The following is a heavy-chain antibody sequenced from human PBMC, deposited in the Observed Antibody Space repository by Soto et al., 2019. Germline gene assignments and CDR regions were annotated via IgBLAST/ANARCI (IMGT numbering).Heavy chain of an antibody. J-gene: IGHJ4*02. D-gene: IGHD6-13*01. CDR2: ISYDGSNK. Sequence: PGGSLRLSCAASGFTFSSYAMHWVRQAPGKGLEWVAVISYDGSNKYYADSVKGRFTISRDNSKNTLYLQMNSLRAEDTAIYYCAKPGYSTSGWLDYWGQGTLVTVSS. CDR3: AKPGYSTSGWLDY. CDR1: GFTFSSYA. V-gene: IGHV3-30-3*02.